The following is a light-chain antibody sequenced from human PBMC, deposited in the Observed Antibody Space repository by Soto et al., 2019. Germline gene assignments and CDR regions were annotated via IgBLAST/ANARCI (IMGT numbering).Light chain of an antibody. CDR3: QQYRSWPRT. J-gene: IGKJ1*01. CDR2: GAS. Sequence: IVLPQSPATLSVSPGERVTLSCMASQSVDINLAWYQQKPGQAPRLLIYGASTRATDMPGRFSGRGAGAEFTLTISSLQSEDFAVYYCQQYRSWPRTFGQGTKVDVK. CDR1: QSVDIN. V-gene: IGKV3-15*01.